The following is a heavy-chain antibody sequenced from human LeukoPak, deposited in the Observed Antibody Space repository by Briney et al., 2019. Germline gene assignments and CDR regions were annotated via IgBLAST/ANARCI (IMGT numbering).Heavy chain of an antibody. CDR2: ISYSGST. CDR1: GVSISTYS. J-gene: IGHJ2*01. CDR3: ATDGNFDL. D-gene: IGHD1-26*01. V-gene: IGHV4-59*01. Sequence: SETMSLTCTVSGVSISTYSWSWIRQPPGKGLEWIGYISYSGSTSYNPSLRSRVTISVDTSKNQFSLKLSSVTAADTAVYYCATDGNFDLWGRGTLVTVSS.